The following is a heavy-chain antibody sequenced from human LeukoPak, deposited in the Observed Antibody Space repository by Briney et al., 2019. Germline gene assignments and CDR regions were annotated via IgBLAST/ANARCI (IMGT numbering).Heavy chain of an antibody. Sequence: PSETLSLICTVSGGSLSSYYWSWIRQPPGKGLEWIGYISYNGTTNYNPSLKSRLTISLDTSKKQFSLKLSSVTAADTAVYYCASDGGQGYWGQGILVTVSS. J-gene: IGHJ4*02. V-gene: IGHV4-59*08. D-gene: IGHD3-10*01. CDR1: GGSLSSYY. CDR3: ASDGGQGY. CDR2: ISYNGTT.